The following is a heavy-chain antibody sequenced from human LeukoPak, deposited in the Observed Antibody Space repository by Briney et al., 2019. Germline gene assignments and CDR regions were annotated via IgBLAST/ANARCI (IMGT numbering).Heavy chain of an antibody. J-gene: IGHJ4*02. CDR3: ARDGGWPAGDGFDY. V-gene: IGHV4-59*01. D-gene: IGHD2-8*01. CDR2: IYYSGST. CDR1: GGSISSYY. Sequence: PSETLSLTCTVSGGSISSYYWSWIRQPPGKGLEWIGYIYYSGSTNYNPSLKSRVTISVDTSKNQFSLKLSSVTAADTAVYYCARDGGWPAGDGFDYWGQGTLVTVSS.